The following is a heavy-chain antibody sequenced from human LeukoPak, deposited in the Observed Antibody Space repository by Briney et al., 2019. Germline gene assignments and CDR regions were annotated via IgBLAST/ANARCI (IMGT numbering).Heavy chain of an antibody. CDR2: ISGSGGST. D-gene: IGHD3-22*01. CDR1: GFTFSSYA. CDR3: AKDPAHYYDSSGYSHEYYFDY. Sequence: GGSLRLSCAASGFTFSSYAMSWVRQAPGKGLEWVSAISGSGGSTYYADSVKGRFTISRDNSKNTLYLQMNSLRAEDTAVYYCAKDPAHYYDSSGYSHEYYFDYWGQGTLVTVSS. J-gene: IGHJ4*02. V-gene: IGHV3-23*01.